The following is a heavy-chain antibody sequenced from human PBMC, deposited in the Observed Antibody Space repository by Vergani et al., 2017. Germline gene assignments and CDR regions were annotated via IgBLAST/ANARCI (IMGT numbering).Heavy chain of an antibody. V-gene: IGHV1-69*11. CDR2: IIPILGTA. CDR3: ARDFKTYGSGGDNDY. Sequence: QVQLVQSGAEVKKPGSSVKVSCKASGGTFSSYAISWVRQAPGQGLEWMGRIIPILGTANYSQKFQGRVTITADESTSTAYMELSSLRSEDTAVYYCARDFKTYGSGGDNDYWGQGTLVTVSS. CDR1: GGTFSSYA. D-gene: IGHD3-10*01. J-gene: IGHJ4*02.